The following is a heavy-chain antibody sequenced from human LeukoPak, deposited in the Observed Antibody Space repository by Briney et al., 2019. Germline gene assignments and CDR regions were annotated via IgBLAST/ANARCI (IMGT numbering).Heavy chain of an antibody. CDR2: IKQDGTDK. CDR1: GFTFSSYW. Sequence: GGSLRLSCAASGFTFSSYWMTWVRQAPGKGLEWVANIKQDGTDKYYVDYVKGRFTISRDNAKNSLFLQLGSLRADDTAVYYCARASMGGRDYHLDSWGRGTLVTVSS. J-gene: IGHJ4*02. CDR3: ARASMGGRDYHLDS. D-gene: IGHD4/OR15-4a*01. V-gene: IGHV3-7*01.